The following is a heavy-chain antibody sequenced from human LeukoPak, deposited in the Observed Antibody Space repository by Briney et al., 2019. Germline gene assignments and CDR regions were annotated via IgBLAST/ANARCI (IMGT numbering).Heavy chain of an antibody. J-gene: IGHJ6*04. CDR2: IYSGGST. CDR3: SGGAEGMDA. V-gene: IGHV3-53*01. Sequence: GGSLRLSCAVSGFTVCSNYMSWVRQAPGKGLEWVSLIYSGGSTYYADSVKGRFTISRDNSKSTLYLQMNSLRAEDTAVYYCSGGAEGMDAWGKGTTVTVSS. CDR1: GFTVCSNY.